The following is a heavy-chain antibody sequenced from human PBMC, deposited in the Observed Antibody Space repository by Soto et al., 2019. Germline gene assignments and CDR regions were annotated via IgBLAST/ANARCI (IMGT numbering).Heavy chain of an antibody. CDR3: ARLLGSGNYLGIFDAFDI. CDR2: ISYSGST. V-gene: IGHV4-31*03. CDR1: VGSITTVGNN. Sequence: QVHLQESGPGLVQPSQTLSLACTVSVGSITTVGNNWSWTRQFPGKGLEWIGHISYSGSTNSNPSLRSRLSMSVDTSKNQFSLELSSVTAADTAVYYCARLLGSGNYLGIFDAFDIWGQGTVVTVSS. D-gene: IGHD1-26*01. J-gene: IGHJ3*02.